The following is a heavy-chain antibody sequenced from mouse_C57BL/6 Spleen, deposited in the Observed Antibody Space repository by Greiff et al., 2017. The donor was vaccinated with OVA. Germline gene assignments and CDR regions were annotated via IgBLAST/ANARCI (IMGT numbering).Heavy chain of an antibody. CDR2: IDPETGGT. V-gene: IGHV1-15*01. J-gene: IGHJ2*01. CDR3: TRYYYGSSSDY. CDR1: GYTFTDYE. Sequence: LVESGAELVRPGASVTLSCKASGYTFTDYEMHWVKQTPVHGLEWIGAIDPETGGTAYNQKFKGKAILTADKSSSTAYMELRSLTSEDSAVYYCTRYYYGSSSDYWGQGTTLTVSS. D-gene: IGHD1-1*01.